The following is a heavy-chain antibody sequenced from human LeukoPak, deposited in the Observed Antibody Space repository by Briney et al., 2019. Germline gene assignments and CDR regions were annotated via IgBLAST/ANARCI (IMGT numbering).Heavy chain of an antibody. V-gene: IGHV1-18*01. D-gene: IGHD4-11*01. CDR1: GYTFTSYG. CDR2: ISAYNGNT. CDR3: ARSSNSNYYYGMDV. J-gene: IGHJ6*02. Sequence: SVKVSCKASGYTFTSYGISWVRQAPGQGLEWMGWISAYNGNTNYAQKLQGRVTMTTDTSTSTAYMELRSLRSDDTAVYYCARSSNSNYYYGMDVWGQGTTVTVSS.